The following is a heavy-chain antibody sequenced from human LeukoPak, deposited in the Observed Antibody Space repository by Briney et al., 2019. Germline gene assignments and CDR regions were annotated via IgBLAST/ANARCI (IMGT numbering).Heavy chain of an antibody. CDR2: INHSGST. Sequence: SETLSLTCAVYGGSFSGYYWSWIRQPPGKGLEWIGEINHSGSTNYNPSLKSRVTISVDTSKNQFSLKLSSVTAADTAVYYCARRAHVLLMDVWGKGTTVTVSS. V-gene: IGHV4-34*01. D-gene: IGHD3-10*01. CDR1: GGSFSGYY. CDR3: ARRAHVLLMDV. J-gene: IGHJ6*03.